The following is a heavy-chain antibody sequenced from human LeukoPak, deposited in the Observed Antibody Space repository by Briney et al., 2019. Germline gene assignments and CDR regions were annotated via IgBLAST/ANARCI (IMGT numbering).Heavy chain of an antibody. D-gene: IGHD3-22*01. CDR1: GGSSSGYY. V-gene: IGHV4-34*01. CDR3: ARGRKLYYDSSGYPPYFDY. CDR2: INHSGST. J-gene: IGHJ4*02. Sequence: SETLSLTCAVYGGSSSGYYWSWIRQPPGKGLEWIGEINHSGSTNYNPSLKSRVTISADTSKNQFSLKLSSVTAADTAVYYCARGRKLYYDSSGYPPYFDYWGQGTLVTVSS.